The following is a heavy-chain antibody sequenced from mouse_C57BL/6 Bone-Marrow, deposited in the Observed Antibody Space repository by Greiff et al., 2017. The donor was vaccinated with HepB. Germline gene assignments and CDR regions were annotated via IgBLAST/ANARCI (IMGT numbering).Heavy chain of an antibody. CDR3: ARQGEAWFAY. CDR1: GFTFSDYY. Sequence: EVKLMESGGGLVQPGGSLKLSCAASGFTFSDYYMYWVRQTPEKRLEWVAYISNGGGSTYYPDTVKGRFTISRDNAKNTLYLQMSRLKSEDTAMYYCARQGEAWFAYWGQGTLVTVSA. J-gene: IGHJ3*01. V-gene: IGHV5-12*01. CDR2: ISNGGGST.